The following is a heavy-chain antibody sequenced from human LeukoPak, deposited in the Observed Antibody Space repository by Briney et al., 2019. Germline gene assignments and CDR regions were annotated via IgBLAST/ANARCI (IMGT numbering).Heavy chain of an antibody. Sequence: GESLKISCKGSGYSFTSYWIGWVRQMPGKGLEWMGIIYPGDSDTRYSPSFQGQVTISADKSISTAYLQWSSLQASDTAIYYCARLAAGAGTLGGWFDPWGQGTLVTVSS. J-gene: IGHJ5*02. CDR1: GYSFTSYW. CDR3: ARLAAGAGTLGGWFDP. V-gene: IGHV5-51*01. D-gene: IGHD6-19*01. CDR2: IYPGDSDT.